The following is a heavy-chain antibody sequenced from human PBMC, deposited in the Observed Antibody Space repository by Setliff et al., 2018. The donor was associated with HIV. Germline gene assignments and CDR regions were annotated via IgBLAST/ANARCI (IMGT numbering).Heavy chain of an antibody. CDR1: GFTFDDYA. J-gene: IGHJ4*02. Sequence: SLRLSCAASGFTFDDYAMHWVRQAPGKGLEWVSGISWNSGSIGYVDSVKGRFTISRDNSKNSLYLQMNSLRAEDTAVYYCERGGGYWGQGTMVTVSS. CDR3: ERGGGY. D-gene: IGHD2-15*01. V-gene: IGHV3-9*01. CDR2: ISWNSGSI.